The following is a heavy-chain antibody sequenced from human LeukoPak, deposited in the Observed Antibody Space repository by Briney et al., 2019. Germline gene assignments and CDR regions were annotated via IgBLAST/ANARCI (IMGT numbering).Heavy chain of an antibody. CDR3: ARGADWNDYYYYMDV. J-gene: IGHJ6*03. CDR2: INPSGGST. D-gene: IGHD1-1*01. CDR1: GYTFTSYY. Sequence: GASVKVSCKASGYTFTSYYMHWVRQAPGQGLEWMGIINPSGGSTSYAQKFQGRVTMTRDMSTSTVYMELSSLRSEDTAVYYCARGADWNDYYYYMDVWGKGTTVTVSS. V-gene: IGHV1-46*01.